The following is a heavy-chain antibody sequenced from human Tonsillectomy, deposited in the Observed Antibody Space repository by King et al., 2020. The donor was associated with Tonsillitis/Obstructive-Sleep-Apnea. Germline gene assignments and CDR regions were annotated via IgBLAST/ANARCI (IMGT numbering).Heavy chain of an antibody. J-gene: IGHJ4*02. CDR2: IWYDGTNK. CDR1: GFTFSSYG. D-gene: IGHD2-2*01. V-gene: IGHV3-33*01. CDR3: ARDQYCSSTSCYGTLDY. Sequence: VQLVESGGGVVQPGRSLRLSCAAPGFTFSSYGIHWVRQAPGKGLEWVAVIWYDGTNKYYAESVKGRFTISRDNSKNTLYLQMNSLRAEDTAVYYCARDQYCSSTSCYGTLDYWGQGTLVTVSS.